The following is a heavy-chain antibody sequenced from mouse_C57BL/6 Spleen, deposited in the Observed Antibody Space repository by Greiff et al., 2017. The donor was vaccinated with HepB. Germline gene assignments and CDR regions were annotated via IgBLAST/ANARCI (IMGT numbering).Heavy chain of an antibody. J-gene: IGHJ2*01. D-gene: IGHD2-3*01. Sequence: EVHLVESEGGLVQPGSSMKLSCTASGFTFSDYYMAWVRQVPEKGLEWVANINYDGSSTCYLDSLKSRFIISRDNAKNILYLHMSSLKSEDTATYYCARDRMASYYFDYWGQGTTLTVSS. CDR3: ARDRMASYYFDY. V-gene: IGHV5-16*01. CDR1: GFTFSDYY. CDR2: INYDGSST.